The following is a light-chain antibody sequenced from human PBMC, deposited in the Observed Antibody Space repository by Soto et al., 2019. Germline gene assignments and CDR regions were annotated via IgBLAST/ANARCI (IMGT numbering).Light chain of an antibody. J-gene: IGKJ1*01. Sequence: IVLTQSPVTLSLSPVDRATLSCRASQSVATTYLARYQQKPGQAPRLLIYATSSRASGFPDRFSGSGSGTDFTLTISRLEPEDFAVYYCQQYDTSPWTCGQGTKVDIK. CDR2: ATS. CDR3: QQYDTSPWT. CDR1: QSVATTY. V-gene: IGKV3-20*01.